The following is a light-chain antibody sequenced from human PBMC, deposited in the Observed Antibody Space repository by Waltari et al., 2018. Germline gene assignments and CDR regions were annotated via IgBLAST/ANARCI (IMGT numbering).Light chain of an antibody. Sequence: QSVLTQPPSVSGAPRQRVTISCPGSRSNIGAGYAVPWYHQIPGTAPKLLIYGNNNRPSGVPDRFSGSKSGTSASLAITGLQPEDESNYFCQSYDGTRGVFGGGTKLTVL. V-gene: IGLV1-40*01. J-gene: IGLJ3*02. CDR1: RSNIGAGYA. CDR3: QSYDGTRGV. CDR2: GNN.